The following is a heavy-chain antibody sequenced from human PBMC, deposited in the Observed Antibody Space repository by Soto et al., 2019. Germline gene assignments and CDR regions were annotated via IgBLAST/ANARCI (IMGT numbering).Heavy chain of an antibody. CDR2: IYPGDSDT. D-gene: IGHD2-21*01. CDR1: GYSFTNYW. CDR3: ARSADYGSGGDYSPSDH. V-gene: IGHV5-51*01. J-gene: IGHJ4*02. Sequence: EVQLVQSGAEVKKPGESLKISCKASGYSFTNYWVGWVRQMPGKGLEWMGIIYPGDSDTRYSPSFQGQLTISADTSIGSADPQWRSLKASETAMYYCARSADYGSGGDYSPSDHWCQGTLVTVSS.